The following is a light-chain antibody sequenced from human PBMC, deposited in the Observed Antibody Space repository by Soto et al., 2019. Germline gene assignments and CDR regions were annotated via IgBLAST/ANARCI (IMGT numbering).Light chain of an antibody. J-gene: IGKJ1*01. CDR2: KAS. Sequence: DIQMIQTPSTLAASGGGRETITCRVSQIISIWLAWYQQKPGKAPKILIYKASSLESGVPSSFSCCLSRTEFTLTSRSFQSEYFAVYYFQQYNNWVTWTFGQGTKVDIK. CDR3: QQYNNWVTWT. CDR1: QIISIW. V-gene: IGKV1-5*03.